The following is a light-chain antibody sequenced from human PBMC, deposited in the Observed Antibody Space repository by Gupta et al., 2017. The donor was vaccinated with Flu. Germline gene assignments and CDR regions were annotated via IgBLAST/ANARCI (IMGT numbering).Light chain of an antibody. V-gene: IGKV1-5*03. J-gene: IGKJ3*01. Sequence: DIQMTQSPSTLSASVGDRVTITCRASQSISSWLAWYQQKPGKAPKLLIYKASNLEIGVPSRFSGSGSGSEFTLTISSLQPDDFATYYCQQYDSYSGTFGPGTTVDI. CDR1: QSISSW. CDR2: KAS. CDR3: QQYDSYSGT.